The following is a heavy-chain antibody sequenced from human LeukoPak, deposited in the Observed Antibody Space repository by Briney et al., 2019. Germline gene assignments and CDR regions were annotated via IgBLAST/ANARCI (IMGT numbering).Heavy chain of an antibody. CDR1: GYTFTGYY. Sequence: GASVKVSCKASGYTFTGYYMHWVRQAPGQGLEWMGWINPNSGGTNYAQKFQRRVTMTRDTSISTAYMELSRLRSDDTAVYYCARSTVTTAYFDYWGQGTLVTVSS. CDR3: ARSTVTTAYFDY. D-gene: IGHD4-17*01. CDR2: INPNSGGT. V-gene: IGHV1-2*02. J-gene: IGHJ4*02.